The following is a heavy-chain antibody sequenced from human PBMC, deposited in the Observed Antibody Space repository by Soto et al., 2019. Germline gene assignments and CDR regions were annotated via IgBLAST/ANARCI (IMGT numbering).Heavy chain of an antibody. D-gene: IGHD2-8*01. Sequence: ASVKVSCKASGGTFSSYTISWVRQAPGQGLEWMGRIIPILGIANYAQKFQGRVTITADESTSTAYMELSSLRSEDTAVYYCARGAYCTNGVGEGADYYYYYGMDGWGQGTTVTVSS. CDR2: IIPILGIA. CDR3: ARGAYCTNGVGEGADYYYYYGMDG. V-gene: IGHV1-69*02. J-gene: IGHJ6*02. CDR1: GGTFSSYT.